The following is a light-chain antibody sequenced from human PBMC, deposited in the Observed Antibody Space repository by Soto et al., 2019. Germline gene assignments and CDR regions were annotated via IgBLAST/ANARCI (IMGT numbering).Light chain of an antibody. V-gene: IGKV1-12*01. CDR2: SAS. CDR1: QGITFW. J-gene: IGKJ2*01. CDR3: QQSHSLPYT. Sequence: DIQMTQSPSSVSASIGDRVTITCRASQGITFWLAWYQQKPGKAPELLIYSASNLQTGVPSRFSGSGSGTDFTLTISSLQPKDVATYYCQQSHSLPYTFGQGTKLEI.